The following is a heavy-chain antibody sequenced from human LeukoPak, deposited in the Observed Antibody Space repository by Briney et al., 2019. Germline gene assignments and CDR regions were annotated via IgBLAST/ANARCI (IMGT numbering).Heavy chain of an antibody. J-gene: IGHJ4*02. D-gene: IGHD1-26*01. Sequence: KPSETLSLTCSVSGDYINNGGHYWSWIRQPPGKTLEYIGYISHRGSTYYNPSLKSRLTITVDGSRNQFSLKLRSVTAADTAVYYCARSEDSGSYFSFDYWGEGTLVAVSS. CDR1: GDYINNGGHY. CDR3: ARSEDSGSYFSFDY. V-gene: IGHV4-30-2*01. CDR2: ISHRGST.